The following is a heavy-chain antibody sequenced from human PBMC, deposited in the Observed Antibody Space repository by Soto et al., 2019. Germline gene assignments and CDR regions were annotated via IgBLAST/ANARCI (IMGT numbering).Heavy chain of an antibody. V-gene: IGHV1-69*13. Sequence: SVKVSCKASGVTLKNSALSWVRQAPGQGLEWMGGIIPVFGPALYAQKFQGRVTITADESTNTAFLDVSSLRSEDTAVYYCGRGGSWAKVDSWGPGTLVTVPS. CDR3: GRGGSWAKVDS. CDR2: IIPVFGPA. CDR1: GVTLKNSA. D-gene: IGHD6-13*01. J-gene: IGHJ4*02.